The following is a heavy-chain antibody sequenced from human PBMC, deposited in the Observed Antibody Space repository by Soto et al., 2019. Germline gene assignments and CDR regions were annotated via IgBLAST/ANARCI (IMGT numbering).Heavy chain of an antibody. Sequence: CGPTRVNPTRTLALTCTFSGFSLITSGVGVGWMREHTGKALEWLALIYWNDYKRYSPSLKIRLTITKDTSKNQVVLTMTNMDPVDTATYYCAHRRPMIQSSNWFDPWGQGTMVTVSS. V-gene: IGHV2-5*01. J-gene: IGHJ5*02. D-gene: IGHD3-22*01. CDR3: AHRRPMIQSSNWFDP. CDR1: GFSLITSGVG. CDR2: IYWNDYK.